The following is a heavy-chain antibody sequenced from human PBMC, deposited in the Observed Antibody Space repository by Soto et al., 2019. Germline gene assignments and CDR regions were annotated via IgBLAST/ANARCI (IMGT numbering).Heavy chain of an antibody. D-gene: IGHD2-15*01. Sequence: GGSLRLSCAASGFTFSSYGMHWVRQAPGKGLEWVAVISYDGSNKYYADSVKGRFTISRDNSKNTLYLQMNSLRAEDTAVYYCAKEWRGYCSGGSCKYYYCCGMDVWGQGTTVTVSS. CDR1: GFTFSSYG. J-gene: IGHJ6*02. CDR3: AKEWRGYCSGGSCKYYYCCGMDV. V-gene: IGHV3-30*18. CDR2: ISYDGSNK.